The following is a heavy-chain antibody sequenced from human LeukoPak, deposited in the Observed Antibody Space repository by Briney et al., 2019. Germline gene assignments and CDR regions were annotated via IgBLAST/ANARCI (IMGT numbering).Heavy chain of an antibody. CDR1: GFTFSSYA. CDR3: ARDLEAAGEFSNFDY. D-gene: IGHD6-13*01. J-gene: IGHJ4*02. Sequence: GGSLRLSCAASGFTFSSYAMHWVRQAPGKGLEWVAVISYDGSNKYYADSVKGRFTISRDNSKNTLYLQMNSLRAEDTAVYYCARDLEAAGEFSNFDYWGQGTLVTVSS. V-gene: IGHV3-30-3*01. CDR2: ISYDGSNK.